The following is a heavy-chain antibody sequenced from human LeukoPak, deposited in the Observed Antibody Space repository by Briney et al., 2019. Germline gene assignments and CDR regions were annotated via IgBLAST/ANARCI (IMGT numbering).Heavy chain of an antibody. CDR3: ARKPIINNAWYYFDC. CDR1: GGSLSSGDYY. D-gene: IGHD1/OR15-1a*01. CDR2: VYYSGSA. J-gene: IGHJ4*02. Sequence: PSETLSLTCTLSGGSLSSGDYYWSWIRQSPGQGLEWIGNVYYSGSAYYNPSLKSRVTMSLDTSKNQFSLKLSSVTAADTAVYYCARKPIINNAWYYFDCWGQGIMVAVSS. V-gene: IGHV4-39*07.